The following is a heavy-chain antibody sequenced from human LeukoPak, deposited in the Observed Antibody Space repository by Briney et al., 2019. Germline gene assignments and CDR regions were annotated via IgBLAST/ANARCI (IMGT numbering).Heavy chain of an antibody. Sequence: GGSLRLSCAASGFTFSSYAMHWVRQAPGKGLEWVAVISYDGSNKYYADSVKGRFTISRDNSKNTLYLQMNSLRAEDTAVYYCARDRVLRFLEWLLDYWGQGTLVTVSS. CDR1: GFTFSSYA. CDR3: ARDRVLRFLEWLLDY. V-gene: IGHV3-30-3*01. D-gene: IGHD3-3*01. CDR2: ISYDGSNK. J-gene: IGHJ4*02.